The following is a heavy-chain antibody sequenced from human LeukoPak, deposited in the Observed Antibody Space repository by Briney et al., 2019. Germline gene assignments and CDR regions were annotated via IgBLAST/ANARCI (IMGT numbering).Heavy chain of an antibody. CDR3: ARFSYYGSGDDY. V-gene: IGHV4-61*02. Sequence: SGTLSLTCTVSGGSISSSSYYWGWIRQPAGKGLEWIGRMYTSGSTSYNPSLKSRVTMSVDTSKNQFSLKLSSVTAADTAVYYCARFSYYGSGDDYWGQGTLVTVSS. CDR2: MYTSGST. J-gene: IGHJ4*02. D-gene: IGHD3-10*01. CDR1: GGSISSSSYY.